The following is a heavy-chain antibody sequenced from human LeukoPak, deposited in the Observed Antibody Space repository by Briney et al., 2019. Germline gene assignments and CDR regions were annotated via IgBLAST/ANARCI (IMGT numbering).Heavy chain of an antibody. Sequence: SETLSLTCAVSGYSIRGDDYWGWIRQSPGKGLEWIGSIYHSGSTHYNPSLKSRVTISVGTSKNQFSLMLNSVTAADTAVYYCARNRSVTTTPGFDHWGQGTLVTVSS. V-gene: IGHV4-38-2*01. J-gene: IGHJ4*02. D-gene: IGHD4-17*01. CDR2: IYHSGST. CDR1: GYSIRGDDY. CDR3: ARNRSVTTTPGFDH.